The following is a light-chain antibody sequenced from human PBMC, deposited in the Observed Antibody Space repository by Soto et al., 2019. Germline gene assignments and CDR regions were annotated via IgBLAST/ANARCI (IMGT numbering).Light chain of an antibody. Sequence: DIQMTQSPSTLSASVGDRVTITCRASQSINSWLAWYQQKPGKAPKLLIYDPSSLASGVPSRFSGSGSGSEFSLTISSLQPDDFAADYCQQYNSYSMYTFGQGTKLQIK. V-gene: IGKV1-5*01. J-gene: IGKJ2*01. CDR1: QSINSW. CDR3: QQYNSYSMYT. CDR2: DPS.